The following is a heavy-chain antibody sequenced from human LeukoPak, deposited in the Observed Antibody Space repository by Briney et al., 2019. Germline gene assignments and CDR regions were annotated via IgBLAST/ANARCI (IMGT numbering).Heavy chain of an antibody. CDR1: GYIFTSYY. Sequence: ASVKVSCKASGYIFTSYYMHWVRQAPGQGLEWLGTINPSGGSTRYAQNFQDRVTVTRDLSTRIVYMELSRLRSEDTAVYYCARDEGGQSTSSDPLDYWGQGTLVTVSS. V-gene: IGHV1-46*01. D-gene: IGHD3-16*01. CDR2: INPSGGST. J-gene: IGHJ4*02. CDR3: ARDEGGQSTSSDPLDY.